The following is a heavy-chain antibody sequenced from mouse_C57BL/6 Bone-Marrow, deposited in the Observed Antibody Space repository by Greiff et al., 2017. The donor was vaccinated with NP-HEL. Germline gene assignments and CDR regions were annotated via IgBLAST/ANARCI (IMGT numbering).Heavy chain of an antibody. CDR2: IDPEDGET. CDR3: GMGYFDV. Sequence: VQLQQSGAELVKPGASVKLSCTASGFNFKDYYMHWVKQRTEQGLEWIGRIDPEDGETKYAPKFQGKATLTADTSSNTAYLQLSSLTSEDTAVYYCGMGYFDVWGTGTTVTVSS. V-gene: IGHV14-2*01. CDR1: GFNFKDYY. J-gene: IGHJ1*03.